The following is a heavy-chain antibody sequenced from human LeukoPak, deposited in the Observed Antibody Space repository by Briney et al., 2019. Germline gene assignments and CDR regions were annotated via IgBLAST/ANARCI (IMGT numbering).Heavy chain of an antibody. V-gene: IGHV4-30-2*01. CDR2: IYHSGST. CDR1: GGSISRGGYS. Sequence: SETLSLTCAVSGGSISRGGYSWSWIRQPPGKGLEWIGYIYHSGSTYYNPSLKSRVTISVDRSKNQFSLKLSSVTAADTAVYYCARTIVRGYSYGYGFDPWGQGTLVTVSS. CDR3: ARTIVRGYSYGYGFDP. D-gene: IGHD5-18*01. J-gene: IGHJ5*02.